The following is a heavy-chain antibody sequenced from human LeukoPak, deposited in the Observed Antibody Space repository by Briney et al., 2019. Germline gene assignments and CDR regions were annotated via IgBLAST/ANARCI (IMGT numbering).Heavy chain of an antibody. CDR2: INKDGSSI. CDR3: ARGYTYGSIDY. CDR1: GFTFSSFW. D-gene: IGHD5-18*01. J-gene: IGHJ4*02. V-gene: IGHV3-74*03. Sequence: TGGSLSLSCAASGFTFSSFWMHWVRQVPGEGLVWVSRINKDGSSITYADSVKGRFTISRDNAKNTLYLQMNRLRAEDTSVYYCARGYTYGSIDYWGQGTLFTVSS.